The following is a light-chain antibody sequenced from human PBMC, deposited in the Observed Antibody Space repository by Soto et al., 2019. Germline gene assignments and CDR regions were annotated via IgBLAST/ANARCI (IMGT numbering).Light chain of an antibody. V-gene: IGKV3-15*01. CDR1: QSISDT. CDR3: QQYGSSPAIT. J-gene: IGKJ5*01. Sequence: EIVITQSPSTLSVSPGGRATLSCRASQSISDTLAWYQQKPGQAPRLLIHGASTRATGFPARFSGSGSGTDFTLTISRLEPEDFAVYYCQQYGSSPAITFGQGTRLEIK. CDR2: GAS.